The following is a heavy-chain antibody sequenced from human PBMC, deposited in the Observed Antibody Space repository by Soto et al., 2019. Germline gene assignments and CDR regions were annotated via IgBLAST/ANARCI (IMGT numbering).Heavy chain of an antibody. Sequence: QVQLVQSGAEVKKPGSSVKVSCKASGGTFSSYAISWVRQAPGQGLEWMGGIIPIFGTANYAQKFQGRVTXXAXEXTSTAYMELSSLRSEDTAVYYCARDVTPPVGNWFDPWGQGTLVTVSS. D-gene: IGHD2-21*02. CDR1: GGTFSSYA. V-gene: IGHV1-69*12. CDR2: IIPIFGTA. CDR3: ARDVTPPVGNWFDP. J-gene: IGHJ5*02.